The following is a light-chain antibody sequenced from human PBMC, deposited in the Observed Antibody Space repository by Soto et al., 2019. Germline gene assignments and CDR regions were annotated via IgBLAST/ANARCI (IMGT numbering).Light chain of an antibody. J-gene: IGKJ5*01. CDR1: QSLVHSDGRTY. Sequence: LMTQSPLSLPVTLEQPASISCRSSQSLVHSDGRTYLSWFQQRPGQSPRRLIYKVSNRDSGVPDRFSGGGSGTDFALRISRVEAEDVGVYYCLVGTHGVTFGQGTRLEIK. V-gene: IGKV2-30*02. CDR2: KVS. CDR3: LVGTHGVT.